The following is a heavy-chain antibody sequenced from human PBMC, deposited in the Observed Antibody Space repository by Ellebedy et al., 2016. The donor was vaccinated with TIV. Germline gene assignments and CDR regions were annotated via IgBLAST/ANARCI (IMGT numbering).Heavy chain of an antibody. V-gene: IGHV3-48*03. Sequence: PGGSLRLSCAASGFTFSSYEMNWVRQAPGKGLEWVSYISSSGSTIYYADSVKGRFTISRDNAKNSLYLQMNSLRAEDTAVYYCARRGYSGYDLYYYYYYGMDVWGQGTTVTVSS. CDR2: ISSSGSTI. CDR1: GFTFSSYE. CDR3: ARRGYSGYDLYYYYYYGMDV. J-gene: IGHJ6*02. D-gene: IGHD5-12*01.